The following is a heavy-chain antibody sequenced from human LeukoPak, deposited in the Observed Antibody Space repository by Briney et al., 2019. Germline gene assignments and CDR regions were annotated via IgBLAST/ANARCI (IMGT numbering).Heavy chain of an antibody. V-gene: IGHV3-48*03. J-gene: IGHJ4*02. D-gene: IGHD2-15*01. CDR2: ISSSGSTI. CDR3: ARLGYCSGGSCYFLGLTD. Sequence: GSLRLSCAASGFTFSSYEMNWVRQAPGKGLEWVSYISSSGSTIHYADSVKGRLTISRDNAKNSLYLQMNSLRAEDTAVYYCARLGYCSGGSCYFLGLTDWGQGTLVTVSS. CDR1: GFTFSSYE.